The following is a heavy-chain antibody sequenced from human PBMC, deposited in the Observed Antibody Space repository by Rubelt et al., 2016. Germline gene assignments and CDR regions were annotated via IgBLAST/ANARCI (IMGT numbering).Heavy chain of an antibody. CDR1: GFTFGVYG. CDR2: IRYDGSNK. J-gene: IGHJ3*02. Sequence: QVQLVESGGGVVQPGGSLRLSCAASGFTFGVYGMHWVRQAPGKGLEWVTFIRYDGSNKYYADSVKGRFTISRDNSKNTLYLQMNSLRPEDTAVYSCARDYSDAFDIWGQGTMVTVSS. CDR3: ARDYSDAFDI. D-gene: IGHD4-11*01. V-gene: IGHV3-30*02.